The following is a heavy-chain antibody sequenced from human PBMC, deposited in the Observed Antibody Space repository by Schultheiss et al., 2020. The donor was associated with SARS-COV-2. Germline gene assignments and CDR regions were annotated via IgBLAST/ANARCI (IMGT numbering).Heavy chain of an antibody. D-gene: IGHD7-27*01. J-gene: IGHJ4*02. V-gene: IGHV3-49*04. CDR1: GFTFGDYA. Sequence: GGSLRLSCTASGFTFGDYAMSWVRQAPGKGLEWVGFIISKAYGGTTEYAASVKGRFTISRDDSKSIAYLQMNSLRAEDTAVYYCARGELGYYFDYWGQGTLVTVSS. CDR3: ARGELGYYFDY. CDR2: IISKAYGGTT.